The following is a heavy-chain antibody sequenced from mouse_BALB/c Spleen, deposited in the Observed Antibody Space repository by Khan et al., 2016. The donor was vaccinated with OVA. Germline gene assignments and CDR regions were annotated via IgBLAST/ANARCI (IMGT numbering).Heavy chain of an antibody. CDR1: GYTFSSYW. J-gene: IGHJ3*01. V-gene: IGHV1-9*01. CDR3: ARGGYGGFAY. Sequence: VQLQESGGDLMKPGASVKISCKATGYTFSSYWIEWVKQRPGHGLEWIGQIFPGSVSTTYNEKFKGKATFTADTSSKTAYMQLSSLTSEDSAVYYCARGGYGGFAYWGQGTLVPVSA. CDR2: IFPGSVST. D-gene: IGHD2-2*01.